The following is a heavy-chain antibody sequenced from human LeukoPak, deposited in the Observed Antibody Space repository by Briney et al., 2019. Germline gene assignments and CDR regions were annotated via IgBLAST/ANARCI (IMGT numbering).Heavy chain of an antibody. V-gene: IGHV4-39*01. CDR2: IYYSGTT. CDR3: ARLVPPGGGDCTGSNCHTVYYFDY. Sequence: PSQTLSLTCPVSGGSITGSSSYWGWIRQPPGKGLEWIGTIYYSGTTYYNPSLKSRVTISIDAAKNQFSLMLTSVTAADTAVYYCARLVPPGGGDCTGSNCHTVYYFDYWGQGTLVTVSS. J-gene: IGHJ4*02. D-gene: IGHD2-15*01. CDR1: GGSITGSSSY.